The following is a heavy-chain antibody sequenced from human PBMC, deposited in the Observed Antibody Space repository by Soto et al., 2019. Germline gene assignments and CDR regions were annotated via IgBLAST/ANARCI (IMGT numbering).Heavy chain of an antibody. V-gene: IGHV4-59*01. D-gene: IGHD2-2*01. Sequence: QVQLQESGPGLVKPSETLSLTCTVSGGSISGSYWTWIRQSPGKGLEWIGYIYYSGTTSYNPSLKSRVTISVDTSMNQCSLKLSSVTTADTAVYFCARDDPAERRWFDPWGQGTLVTVSS. CDR3: ARDDPAERRWFDP. CDR1: GGSISGSY. J-gene: IGHJ5*02. CDR2: IYYSGTT.